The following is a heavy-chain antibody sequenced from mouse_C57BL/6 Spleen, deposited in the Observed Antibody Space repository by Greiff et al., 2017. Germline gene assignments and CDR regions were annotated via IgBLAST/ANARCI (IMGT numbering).Heavy chain of an antibody. V-gene: IGHV1-15*01. Sequence: QVQLQQSGAELVRPGASVTLSCKASGYTFTDYEMHWVKQTPVHGLEWIGAIDPETGGTAYNQKFKGKAILTADESSSTAYMELRSLTSEDSAVYYCTRIGVGYAMDYWGQGTSVTVSS. CDR3: TRIGVGYAMDY. CDR1: GYTFTDYE. CDR2: IDPETGGT. J-gene: IGHJ4*01. D-gene: IGHD1-1*02.